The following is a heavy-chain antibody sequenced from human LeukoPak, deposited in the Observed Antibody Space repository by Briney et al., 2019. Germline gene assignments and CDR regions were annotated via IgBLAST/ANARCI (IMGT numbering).Heavy chain of an antibody. CDR2: ISGSGGST. Sequence: GGSLRLSCAASGFTFSSYAMSWVRQAPGTGLEWVSAISGSGGSTYYADSVKGRFTISRDNSKNTLYLQMNSLRAEDTAVYYCARVEYSSSPPFDYWGQGTLVTVSS. J-gene: IGHJ4*02. V-gene: IGHV3-23*01. CDR3: ARVEYSSSPPFDY. CDR1: GFTFSSYA. D-gene: IGHD6-6*01.